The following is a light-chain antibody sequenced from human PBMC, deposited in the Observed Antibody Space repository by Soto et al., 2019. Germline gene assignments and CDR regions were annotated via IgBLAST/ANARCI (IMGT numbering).Light chain of an antibody. V-gene: IGKV1-5*01. CDR2: AAS. J-gene: IGKJ5*01. Sequence: DIQMTQSPSTLAGSVGDRFSSTCRASQTISSWLAWYQQKPGKAPKLLIYAASTLQSGVPSRFSGSGSGTDFTLTISCLQSEDFATYYCQQYYSYPITFGQGTRLEIK. CDR1: QTISSW. CDR3: QQYYSYPIT.